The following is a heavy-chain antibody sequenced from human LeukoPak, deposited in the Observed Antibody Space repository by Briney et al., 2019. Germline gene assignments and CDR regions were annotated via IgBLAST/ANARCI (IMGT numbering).Heavy chain of an antibody. CDR1: GGSFSGYY. CDR2: INHSRST. J-gene: IGHJ4*02. V-gene: IGHV4-34*01. Sequence: SETLSLTCAVYGGSFSGYYWSWIRQPPGKGLEWIGEINHSRSTNYNPSLKSRVTISVDTSKNQFSLKLSSVAAADTAVYYCARRGGSSPRLNLYYFDYWGQGTLVTVSS. D-gene: IGHD6-6*01. CDR3: ARRGGSSPRLNLYYFDY.